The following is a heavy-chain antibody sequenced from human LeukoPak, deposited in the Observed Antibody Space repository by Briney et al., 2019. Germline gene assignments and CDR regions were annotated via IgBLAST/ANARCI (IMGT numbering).Heavy chain of an antibody. CDR1: GFTFSRYW. CDR3: ARIRGIAVAGTIDY. V-gene: IGHV3-30-3*01. CDR2: ISYDGSNK. Sequence: GGSLRLTCAASGFTFSRYWMHWVRQAPGKGLEWVAVISYDGSNKYYADSAKGRFTISRDNSKNTLYLQMNSLRAEDTAVYYCARIRGIAVAGTIDYWGQGTLVTVSS. D-gene: IGHD6-19*01. J-gene: IGHJ4*02.